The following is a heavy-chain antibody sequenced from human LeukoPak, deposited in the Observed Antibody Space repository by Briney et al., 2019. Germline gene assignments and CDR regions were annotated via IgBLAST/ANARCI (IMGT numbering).Heavy chain of an antibody. D-gene: IGHD2-21*02. CDR2: ISGSGVST. Sequence: GGSLRLSCAASGFTFNSYAMNWVRQAPGKGLEWVSGISGSGVSTNYADSVKGRFTISRDNAKNSLYLQMNSLRAEDTAVYYCARSDCGGDCYDIDYWGQGTLVTVSS. J-gene: IGHJ4*02. V-gene: IGHV3-23*01. CDR1: GFTFNSYA. CDR3: ARSDCGGDCYDIDY.